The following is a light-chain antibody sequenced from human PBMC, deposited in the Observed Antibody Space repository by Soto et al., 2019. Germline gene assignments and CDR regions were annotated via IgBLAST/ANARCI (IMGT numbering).Light chain of an antibody. Sequence: QSALTQPASVSGSPGQSITISCTGTRSDVGGYDFVSWYQQHPGKAPRVVLYEVTNRPSGVSDRFSGSKSGNTASLTISGLQAEDEADYYCCSYVSSKTYVFGTVTKLTVL. CDR1: RSDVGGYDF. CDR2: EVT. V-gene: IGLV2-14*01. J-gene: IGLJ1*01. CDR3: CSYVSSKTYV.